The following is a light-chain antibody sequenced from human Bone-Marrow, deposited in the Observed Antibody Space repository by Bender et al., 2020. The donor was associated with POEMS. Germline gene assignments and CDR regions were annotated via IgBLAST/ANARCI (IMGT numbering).Light chain of an antibody. V-gene: IGLV2-14*03. CDR1: ASDIGDSKF. CDR3: CSYTTIISVVI. Sequence: QSALTQPASVSGSPGQSITLSCTGTASDIGDSKFVSWYQQHPGKSPKLILYDVSNRPSGVSDRFSGSKSGNTASLTISGLQAEDEADYYCCSYTTIISVVIFGGGTKLTVL. CDR2: DVS. J-gene: IGLJ2*01.